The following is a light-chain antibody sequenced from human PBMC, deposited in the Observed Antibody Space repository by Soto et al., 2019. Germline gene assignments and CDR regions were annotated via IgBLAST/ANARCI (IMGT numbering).Light chain of an antibody. CDR3: GSYAGSSTNYV. V-gene: IGLV2-14*01. CDR1: SNDVGGYNY. CDR2: EVT. Sequence: QSVLTQPASVSGSPGQSITISCTGTSNDVGGYNYVSWSQHHPGKAPKLIIYEVTNRPSGVSDRFSGSKSGNTASLTISGLQAEDEADYYCGSYAGSSTNYVFGNGTKVTVL. J-gene: IGLJ1*01.